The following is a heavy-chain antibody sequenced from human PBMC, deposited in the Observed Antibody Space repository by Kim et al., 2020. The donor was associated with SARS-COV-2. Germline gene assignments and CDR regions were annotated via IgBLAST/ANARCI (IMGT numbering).Heavy chain of an antibody. CDR2: IWYDGSNK. Sequence: GGSLRLSCAASGFTFSSYGMHWVRQAPGKGLEWVAVIWYDGSNKYYADSVKGRFTISRDNSKNTLYLQMNSLRAEDTAVYYCAKVSSSSTTIEYWGQGTLVTVSS. V-gene: IGHV3-33*06. CDR3: AKVSSSSTTIEY. CDR1: GFTFSSYG. J-gene: IGHJ4*02. D-gene: IGHD2-2*01.